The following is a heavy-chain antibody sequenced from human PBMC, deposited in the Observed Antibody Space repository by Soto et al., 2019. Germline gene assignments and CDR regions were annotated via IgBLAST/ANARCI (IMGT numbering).Heavy chain of an antibody. V-gene: IGHV1-18*01. J-gene: IGHJ6*02. Sequence: ASVKVSCKASGYTFTSYGISWVRQAPGQGLEWMGWISAYNGNTNYAQKLQGRVTMTTDTSTSTAYMELRSLRSDDTAVYYCARDTYSSSWYGASGMDVLGQGTTLTVSS. CDR2: ISAYNGNT. CDR3: ARDTYSSSWYGASGMDV. D-gene: IGHD6-13*01. CDR1: GYTFTSYG.